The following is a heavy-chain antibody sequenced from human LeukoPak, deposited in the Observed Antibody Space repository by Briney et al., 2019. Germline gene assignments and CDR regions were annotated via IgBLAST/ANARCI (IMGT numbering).Heavy chain of an antibody. J-gene: IGHJ4*02. D-gene: IGHD3-22*01. CDR1: GGTFSSYA. CDR3: ARHDSSGYYSDSRFDY. V-gene: IGHV1-69*13. Sequence: SVKVSCKASGGTFSSYAISWVRQAHGQGLEWMGGIIPIFGTANYAQKFQGRVTITADESTSTAYMELSSLRSEDTAVYYCARHDSSGYYSDSRFDYWGQGTLVTVSS. CDR2: IIPIFGTA.